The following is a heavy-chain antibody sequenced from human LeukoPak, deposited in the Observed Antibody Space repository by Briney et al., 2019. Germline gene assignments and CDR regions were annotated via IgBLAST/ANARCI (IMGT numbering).Heavy chain of an antibody. CDR1: GGSISGYY. CDR3: ARIGVAAAGEWTYYYGMDV. Sequence: SETLSLTCTVSGGSISGYYWSWIRQPPGKGLEWIGYIYYSGSTSYNPSLKSRVTISVDTSKNQFSLKLRSLTAADTAVYFCARIGVAAAGEWTYYYGMDVWGQGTTVTVSS. J-gene: IGHJ6*02. V-gene: IGHV4-59*01. D-gene: IGHD6-13*01. CDR2: IYYSGST.